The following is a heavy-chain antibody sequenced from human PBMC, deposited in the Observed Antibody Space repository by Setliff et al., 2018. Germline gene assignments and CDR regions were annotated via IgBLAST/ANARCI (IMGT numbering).Heavy chain of an antibody. J-gene: IGHJ6*03. D-gene: IGHD4-4*01. V-gene: IGHV7-4-1*02. Sequence: GASVKVSCKASGYTFTTYAIGWMRQAPGQGPEWMGWINTNTGNPSYAQGFTGRFVFSLDTSVSTAYLQISSLKPEDTAVYYCARASRFGTTVWKGDYYMDVWGKGTTVTVPS. CDR3: ARASRFGTTVWKGDYYMDV. CDR1: GYTFTTYA. CDR2: INTNTGNP.